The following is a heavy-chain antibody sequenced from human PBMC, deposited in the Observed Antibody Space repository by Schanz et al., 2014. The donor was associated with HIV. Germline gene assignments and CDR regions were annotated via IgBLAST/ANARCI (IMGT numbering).Heavy chain of an antibody. J-gene: IGHJ6*02. CDR1: TVSSYD. CDR2: IIPVFGTT. V-gene: IGHV1-69*06. Sequence: QVHLEQSGAEVKKPGSSVKVSCKNTVSSYDINWVRQAPGQGLEWMGGIIPVFGTTNYAQKFQGRVTITADKSTSTAYMELSSLRSEDTAVYYCARGECDFWSGYCPHFHYFDLDVWGPGTSVTVSS. D-gene: IGHD3-3*01. CDR3: ARGECDFWSGYCPHFHYFDLDV.